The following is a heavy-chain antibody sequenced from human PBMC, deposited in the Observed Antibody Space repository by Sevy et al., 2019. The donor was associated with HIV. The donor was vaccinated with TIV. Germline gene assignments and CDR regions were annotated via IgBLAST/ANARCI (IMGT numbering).Heavy chain of an antibody. V-gene: IGHV3-33*01. CDR3: ARDLIAAAGYDYYYYGMDV. CDR1: GFTFSSYG. Sequence: GGSLRLSCAASGFTFSSYGMHWVRQAPGKGLEWVAVIWYDGSNKYYADSVKGRFTISRDNSKNTLYLQMNSLRAEDTAVYYCARDLIAAAGYDYYYYGMDVRGQGTTVTVSS. CDR2: IWYDGSNK. D-gene: IGHD6-13*01. J-gene: IGHJ6*02.